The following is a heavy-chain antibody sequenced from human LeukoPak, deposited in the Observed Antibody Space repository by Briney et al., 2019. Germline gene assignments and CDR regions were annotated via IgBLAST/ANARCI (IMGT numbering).Heavy chain of an antibody. Sequence: GGSLRLSCAASGFTFSSYGMHWVRQGPGKGLEWVAVIWYDGSNKYYADSAKGRFTISRDNSKNTLYLQMNSLRAEDTAVYYCARPTSYDYVWGSYRLDYWGQGTLVTVSS. J-gene: IGHJ4*02. D-gene: IGHD3-16*02. CDR3: ARPTSYDYVWGSYRLDY. CDR1: GFTFSSYG. V-gene: IGHV3-33*01. CDR2: IWYDGSNK.